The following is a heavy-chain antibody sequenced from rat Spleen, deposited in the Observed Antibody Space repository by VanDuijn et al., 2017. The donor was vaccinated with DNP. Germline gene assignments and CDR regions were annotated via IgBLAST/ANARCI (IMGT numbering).Heavy chain of an antibody. V-gene: IGHV5-25*01. J-gene: IGHJ2*01. CDR3: ARSYNNYEFFDY. CDR1: GFTFSSFA. CDR2: ISYDGGNT. Sequence: EVQLVESGGGLVQPGRSMKLSCAASGFTFSSFAMAWVRQAPTKGLEWVASISYDGGNTYYPDSVRGRFTISRDNAKSTLYLQMDSLRSEDTATYYCARSYNNYEFFDYWGQGVMVTVSS. D-gene: IGHD1-10*01.